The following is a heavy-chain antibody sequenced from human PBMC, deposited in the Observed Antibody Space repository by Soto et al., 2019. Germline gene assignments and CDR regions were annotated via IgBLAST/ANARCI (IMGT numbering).Heavy chain of an antibody. CDR1: GFIFSRYA. CDR3: AKHFGGPQSHFNY. D-gene: IGHD2-21*01. V-gene: IGHV3-23*01. J-gene: IGHJ4*02. Sequence: PGGSLRLSCTASGASGFIFSRYAMGWVRQAPGKGLEWVSSITGSGGTTYYADSVKGRFSMSRDNAKNTIYLQMSSLRAEDSALYYCAKHFGGPQSHFNYWGQGSQVTVSS. CDR2: ITGSGGTT.